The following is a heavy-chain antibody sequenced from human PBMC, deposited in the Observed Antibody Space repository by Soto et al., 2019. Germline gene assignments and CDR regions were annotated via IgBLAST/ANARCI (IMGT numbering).Heavy chain of an antibody. CDR1: GFTFSSYA. D-gene: IGHD6-19*01. V-gene: IGHV3-30*04. CDR2: ISYDGSNK. Sequence: GGSLRLSCAASGFTFSSYAMHWVRQAPGKGLEWVAVISYDGSNKYYADSVKGRFTISRDNSKNTLYLQMNSLRAEDTAVYYCARDWVRVSSGWYAYYYYGMDVWGQGTTVTVSS. CDR3: ARDWVRVSSGWYAYYYYGMDV. J-gene: IGHJ6*02.